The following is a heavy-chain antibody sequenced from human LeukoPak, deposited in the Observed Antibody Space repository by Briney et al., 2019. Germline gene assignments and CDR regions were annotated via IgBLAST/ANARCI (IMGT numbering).Heavy chain of an antibody. CDR2: IYTSGST. CDR1: GGSISSYH. Sequence: SETLSLTSTVSGGSISSYHWNWIRQPAGKGLEWIGRIYTSGSTNYNPSLKSRVSMSLDTSKNQFSLRLSSVTAADTAVYYCARSTVADSYYYYYYYMDVWGKGTTVTVSS. J-gene: IGHJ6*03. D-gene: IGHD6-19*01. CDR3: ARSTVADSYYYYYYYMDV. V-gene: IGHV4-4*07.